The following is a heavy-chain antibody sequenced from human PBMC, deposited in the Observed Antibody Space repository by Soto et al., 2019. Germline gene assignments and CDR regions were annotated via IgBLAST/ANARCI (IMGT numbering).Heavy chain of an antibody. Sequence: SETLSLTCTVSGRSISSYYWSWIRQPPGKGLEWIGYIYYSGSTNYNPSLKSRVTISVDTSKNQFSLKLSSVTAADTAVYSCARTPWDGYTGYYFDYWGQGTLVTVSS. V-gene: IGHV4-59*12. CDR3: ARTPWDGYTGYYFDY. J-gene: IGHJ4*02. D-gene: IGHD5-18*01. CDR2: IYYSGST. CDR1: GRSISSYY.